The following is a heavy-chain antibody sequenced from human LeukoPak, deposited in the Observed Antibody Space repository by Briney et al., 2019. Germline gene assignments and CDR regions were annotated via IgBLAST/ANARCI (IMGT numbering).Heavy chain of an antibody. J-gene: IGHJ4*02. CDR2: ISGSGDSV. CDR3: GKGNTASRPGFVD. V-gene: IGHV3-23*01. CDR1: GFTFSSYS. Sequence: PGGSLGLSCAASGFTFSSYSMNWVRQAPGKGLEWLSSISGSGDSVFYADSVKGRFTISRDNSLNTLHLQMNSLRAEDTAFYYCGKGNTASRPGFVDWGQGTLVTVSS. D-gene: IGHD5-18*01.